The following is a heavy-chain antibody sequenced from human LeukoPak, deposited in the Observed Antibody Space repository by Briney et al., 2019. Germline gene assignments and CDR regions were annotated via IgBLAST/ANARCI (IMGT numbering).Heavy chain of an antibody. CDR3: AKEPEIAARRYFDY. J-gene: IGHJ4*02. V-gene: IGHV3-66*01. Sequence: GGSLRLSCAASEFSVGSNYMTWVRQAPGKGLEWVSLIYSGGSTYYADSVKGRFTISRDNSKNTLYLQMNSLRAEDTAVYYCAKEPEIAARRYFDYWGQGTLVTVSS. D-gene: IGHD6-6*01. CDR1: EFSVGSNY. CDR2: IYSGGST.